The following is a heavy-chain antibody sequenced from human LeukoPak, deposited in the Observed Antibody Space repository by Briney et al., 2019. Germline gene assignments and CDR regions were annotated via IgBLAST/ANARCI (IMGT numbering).Heavy chain of an antibody. J-gene: IGHJ4*02. Sequence: GGSLRLSCAASGFPFSSYIMSWVRQAPGKGLEWVSSIISSSSYVHAGSVKGRFTISRDDAKNSLYLQMNSLRAEDTAVYYCARYSSSREHFFDYWGQGTLVTVSS. CDR3: ARYSSSREHFFDY. CDR1: GFPFSSYI. CDR2: IISSSSYV. D-gene: IGHD6-6*01. V-gene: IGHV3-21*01.